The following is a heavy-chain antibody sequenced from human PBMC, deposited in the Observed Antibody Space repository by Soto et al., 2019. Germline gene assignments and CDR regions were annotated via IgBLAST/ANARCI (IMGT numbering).Heavy chain of an antibody. CDR2: IYYSGST. D-gene: IGHD2-2*01. V-gene: IGHV4-39*01. CDR3: ASYCSSTSCYVHYFDY. CDR1: GGSISSSSYY. J-gene: IGHJ4*02. Sequence: SETLSLTCTVSGGSISSSSYYWGWIRQPPGKGLEWIGSIYYSGSTYYNPSLKSRVTISVDTSKNQFSLKLSSVTAADTAVYYCASYCSSTSCYVHYFDYWGQGTLVTVSS.